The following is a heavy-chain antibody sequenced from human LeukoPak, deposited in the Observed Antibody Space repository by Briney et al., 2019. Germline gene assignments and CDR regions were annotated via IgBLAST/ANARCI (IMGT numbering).Heavy chain of an antibody. CDR1: GGSFSGYY. CDR2: INHSGST. J-gene: IGHJ6*02. CDR3: ARHGCSSTSCQYNYYYYGMDV. Sequence: PSETLSLTCAVYGGSFSGYYWSWIRQPPGKGLEWIGEINHSGSTNYNPSLKSRVTISVDTSKNQFSLKLSSVTAADTAVYYCARHGCSSTSCQYNYYYYGMDVWGQGTTVTVSS. D-gene: IGHD2-2*01. V-gene: IGHV4-34*01.